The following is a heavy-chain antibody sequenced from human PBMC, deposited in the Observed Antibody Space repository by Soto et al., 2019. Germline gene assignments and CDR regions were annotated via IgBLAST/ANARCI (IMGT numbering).Heavy chain of an antibody. CDR2: INPDGSTT. D-gene: IGHD2-15*01. CDR3: ARGFCSGGLCYSYFYGMDV. Sequence: GGSLRLSCDASGFGFSSYWMHWVRQPPGKGLIWISQINPDGSTTTYADSVKGRFTMSRDNAKNTVYLQMNSLRVEDTAVYYCARGFCSGGLCYSYFYGMDVWGPGTTVTVSS. V-gene: IGHV3-74*01. J-gene: IGHJ6*02. CDR1: GFGFSSYW.